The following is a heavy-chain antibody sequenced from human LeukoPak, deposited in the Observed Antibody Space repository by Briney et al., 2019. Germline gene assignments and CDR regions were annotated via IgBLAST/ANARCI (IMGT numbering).Heavy chain of an antibody. D-gene: IGHD1-14*01. J-gene: IGHJ6*03. V-gene: IGHV4-4*07. CDR3: ARAAPGGIYYMDV. CDR1: GGSISTYY. CDR2: ISPSGST. Sequence: PSETLSLTCTVSGGSISTYYWSWIRQPAGKGLEWIGRISPSGSTNYNPSLKSRVTMSVDTSKSQFSLKLNSVTAADTALYYCARAAPGGIYYMDVWGKGTTVTVSS.